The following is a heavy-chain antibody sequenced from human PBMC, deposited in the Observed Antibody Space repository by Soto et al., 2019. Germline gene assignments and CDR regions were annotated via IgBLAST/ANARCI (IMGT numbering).Heavy chain of an antibody. CDR1: GYSFTSNW. D-gene: IGHD3-22*01. V-gene: IGHV5-51*01. Sequence: GESLKISCQGSGYSFTSNWIGWVRQMPGKGLEWMGIINPADSDIKYSPSFQGQVTISADKSIGTAYLQWSSLKASDTAMYYCARHQGDDSSGPAPPRYWGQGTLVTVSS. J-gene: IGHJ4*02. CDR2: INPADSDI. CDR3: ARHQGDDSSGPAPPRY.